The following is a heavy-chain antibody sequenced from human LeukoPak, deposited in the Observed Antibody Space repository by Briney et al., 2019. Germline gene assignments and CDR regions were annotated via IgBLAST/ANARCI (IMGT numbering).Heavy chain of an antibody. V-gene: IGHV4-34*01. D-gene: IGHD1-1*01. CDR3: ARSTGNWNDEGLDY. J-gene: IGHJ4*02. Sequence: SETLSLTCAVHGGSFSGYYWSWIRQPPGKGLEWIGEINHSGSTNYNPSLKSRVTISVDTSKNQFSLKLSSVTAADTAVYYCARSTGNWNDEGLDYWGQGTLVTVSS. CDR2: INHSGST. CDR1: GGSFSGYY.